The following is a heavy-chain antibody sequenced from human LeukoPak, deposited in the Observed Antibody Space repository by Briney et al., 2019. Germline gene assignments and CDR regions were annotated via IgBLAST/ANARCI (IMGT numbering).Heavy chain of an antibody. CDR1: GYTFTGYY. Sequence: ASVKVSCKASGYTFTGYYMHWVRQAPGQGLEWMGRINPNSGGTNYAQKFQGRVAMTRDTSISTAYMEPSRLRSDDTAVYYCARVAEDDSLDYWGQGTLVTVSS. J-gene: IGHJ4*02. D-gene: IGHD3-22*01. V-gene: IGHV1-2*06. CDR2: INPNSGGT. CDR3: ARVAEDDSLDY.